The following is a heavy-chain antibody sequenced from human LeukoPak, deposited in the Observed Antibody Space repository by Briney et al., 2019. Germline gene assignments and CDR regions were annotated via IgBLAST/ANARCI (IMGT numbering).Heavy chain of an antibody. J-gene: IGHJ6*02. V-gene: IGHV1-69*13. CDR1: GGTFSSYA. Sequence: ASVKVSCKASGGTFSSYAISWVRQAPGQGLEWMGGIIPIFGTANYAQKFQGRVTITADESTSTAYMELSSLRSEDTAVYYCAREVVPAAMPDTAMANLDYHGMDVWGQGTTVTVSS. CDR2: IIPIFGTA. D-gene: IGHD2-2*01. CDR3: AREVVPAAMPDTAMANLDYHGMDV.